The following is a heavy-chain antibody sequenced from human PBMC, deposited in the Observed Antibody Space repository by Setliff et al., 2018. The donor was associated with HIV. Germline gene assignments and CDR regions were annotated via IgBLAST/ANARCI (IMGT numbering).Heavy chain of an antibody. CDR3: ARETNASGSLTAYWYFDL. J-gene: IGHJ2*01. Sequence: SETLSLTCTVSGGSISSGDYYWTWIRQPPGRGLEWIGYIYNSGSTYYEPSLRGRVTISIDRSKNQFSLRLNSVTAADTAVYYCARETNASGSLTAYWYFDLWGRGTLVTVSS. CDR1: GGSISSGDYY. V-gene: IGHV4-30-4*08. D-gene: IGHD3-10*01. CDR2: IYNSGST.